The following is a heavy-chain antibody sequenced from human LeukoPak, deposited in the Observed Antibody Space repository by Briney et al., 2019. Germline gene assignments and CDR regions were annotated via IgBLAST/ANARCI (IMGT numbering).Heavy chain of an antibody. CDR3: ARDVVVGLYNWFDP. CDR2: INPDSGGT. D-gene: IGHD1-26*01. J-gene: IGHJ5*02. V-gene: IGHV1-2*02. Sequence: ASVKVSCKASGYTFTGYYMHWVRQAPGQGLEWMGWINPDSGGTNYAQKFQGRVTMTRDTSISTAYMELSRLRSDDTAVYYCARDVVVGLYNWFDPWGQGTLVTVSS. CDR1: GYTFTGYY.